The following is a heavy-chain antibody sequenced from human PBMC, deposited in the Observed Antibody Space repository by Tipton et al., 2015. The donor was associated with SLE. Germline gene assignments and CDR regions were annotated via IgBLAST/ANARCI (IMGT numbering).Heavy chain of an antibody. V-gene: IGHV3-23*01. J-gene: IGHJ3*02. D-gene: IGHD3-3*01. CDR3: AKGDAGSIFDALDI. CDR1: GFAFSNYA. CDR2: ISSSAGST. Sequence: GSLRLSCAASGFAFSNYAMSWVRQAPGKGLEWVSAISSSAGSTYYADSVKGRFTISRDYSQNTLYLQVNSLRADDTALYYCAKGDAGSIFDALDIWGQGTMVTVSS.